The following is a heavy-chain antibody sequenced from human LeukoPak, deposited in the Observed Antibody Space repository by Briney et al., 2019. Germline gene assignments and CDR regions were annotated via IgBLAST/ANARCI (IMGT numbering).Heavy chain of an antibody. D-gene: IGHD3-10*01. CDR1: GGSISSSSYY. J-gene: IGHJ4*02. CDR3: ARDITMVRGVITN. V-gene: IGHV4-39*01. CDR2: IYYSGST. Sequence: SETLSLTCTVSGGSISSSSYYWGWIRQPPGKGLEWIGSIYYSGSTYYNPSLKSRVTISVDTSKNQFSLKLSSVTAADTAVYYCARDITMVRGVITNWGQGTLVTVSS.